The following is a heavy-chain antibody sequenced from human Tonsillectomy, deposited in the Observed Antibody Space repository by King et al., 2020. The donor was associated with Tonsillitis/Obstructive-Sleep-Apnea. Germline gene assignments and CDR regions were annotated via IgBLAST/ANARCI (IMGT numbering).Heavy chain of an antibody. CDR2: IHYSGST. CDR3: ARDLVLEAGGDAFDI. V-gene: IGHV4-59*01. D-gene: IGHD2-15*01. Sequence: QLQESGPGLVKPSETLSLTCTVSGGSISSYYWSWIRQPPGKGLEWIAYIHYSGSTNYNPSLKSRVTISVDTSKNQFSLKLSSVTAADTAVYYCARDLVLEAGGDAFDIWGQGTMVTVSS. J-gene: IGHJ3*02. CDR1: GGSISSYY.